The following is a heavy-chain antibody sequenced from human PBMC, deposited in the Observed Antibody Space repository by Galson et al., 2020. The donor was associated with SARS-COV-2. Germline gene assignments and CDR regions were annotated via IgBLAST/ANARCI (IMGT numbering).Heavy chain of an antibody. CDR2: INYDGSSI. J-gene: IGHJ4*02. CDR1: GFTFSSHW. V-gene: IGHV3-74*01. CDR3: VRVFSGTVGLDC. Sequence: GGSLRLSCAASGFTFSSHWTYWVRQAPGKGPVLVSYINYDGSSINYADSVKGRFTISRDNAKNTLYLQMNSLRVEDTALYFCVRVFSGTVGLDCLGQVTLVTVSS. D-gene: IGHD1-26*01.